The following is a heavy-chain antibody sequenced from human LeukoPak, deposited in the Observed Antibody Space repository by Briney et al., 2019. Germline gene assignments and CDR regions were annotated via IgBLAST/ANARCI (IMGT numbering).Heavy chain of an antibody. CDR2: ISGSGGST. Sequence: GGSLRLSCAASGFAFSSYAMSWVRQAPGKGLEWVSAISGSGGSTYYVDSVKGRFTISRDNSKNTLYLQMNSLRAEDTAVYYCAKEKLWFGELLVALYYFDYWGQGTLVTVSS. D-gene: IGHD3-10*01. J-gene: IGHJ4*02. CDR1: GFAFSSYA. V-gene: IGHV3-23*01. CDR3: AKEKLWFGELLVALYYFDY.